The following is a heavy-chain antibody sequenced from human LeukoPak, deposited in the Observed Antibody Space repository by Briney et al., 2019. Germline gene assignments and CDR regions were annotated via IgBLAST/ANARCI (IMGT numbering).Heavy chain of an antibody. D-gene: IGHD5-18*01. CDR2: INSDGSST. CDR1: GFTFITYW. Sequence: GGSLRLSCAASGFTFITYWMHWVRQAPGKGLVWVSRINSDGSSTSYADSVKGRFTISRDNAKNTLYLQMNSLTAEDTAVYYCARARSSYGYGDAFDIWGQGTMVTVSS. J-gene: IGHJ3*02. V-gene: IGHV3-74*01. CDR3: ARARSSYGYGDAFDI.